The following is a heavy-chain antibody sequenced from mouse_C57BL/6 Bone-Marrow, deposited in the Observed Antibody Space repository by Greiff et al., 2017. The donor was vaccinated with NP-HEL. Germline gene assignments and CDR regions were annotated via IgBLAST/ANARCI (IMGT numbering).Heavy chain of an antibody. J-gene: IGHJ4*01. D-gene: IGHD2-4*01. CDR3: TRSIYDYSDYCAMDY. Sequence: VQLQESGAELVRPGASVTLSCKASGYTFTDYEMHWVKQTPVHGLEWIGAIDPETGGTAYNQKFKGKAILTADKSSSTAYMELRSLTSEDSAVYYCTRSIYDYSDYCAMDYWGQGTAVTVSS. CDR2: IDPETGGT. V-gene: IGHV1-15*01. CDR1: GYTFTDYE.